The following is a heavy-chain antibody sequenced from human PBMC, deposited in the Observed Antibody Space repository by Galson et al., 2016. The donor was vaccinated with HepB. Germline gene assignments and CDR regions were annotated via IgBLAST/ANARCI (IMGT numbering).Heavy chain of an antibody. CDR1: CGSISSGAYY. J-gene: IGHJ4*02. CDR2: IYYSGST. Sequence: TLSLTCTVSCGSISSGAYYWSWIRHLPGKGLEWIGYIYYSGSTYYNPSLKSRVTISVDTSANQFSLKLGSVTAADTAIYYCAREEGSGSYYTGAYWGQGTLVTVSS. D-gene: IGHD3-10*01. V-gene: IGHV4-31*03. CDR3: AREEGSGSYYTGAY.